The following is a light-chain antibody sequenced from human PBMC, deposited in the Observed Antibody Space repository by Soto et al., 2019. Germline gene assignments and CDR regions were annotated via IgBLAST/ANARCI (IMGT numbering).Light chain of an antibody. Sequence: DIQMTQSPSTLSASVGDRVTITCRASQSISSWLAWYQQKPGKAPKLLIYDAPSLESGVPSRFSGSGSGTEFTLAISNLQPDDFATYYCQQYETFSPWTFGQGTKVDIK. CDR2: DAP. CDR1: QSISSW. J-gene: IGKJ1*01. CDR3: QQYETFSPWT. V-gene: IGKV1-5*01.